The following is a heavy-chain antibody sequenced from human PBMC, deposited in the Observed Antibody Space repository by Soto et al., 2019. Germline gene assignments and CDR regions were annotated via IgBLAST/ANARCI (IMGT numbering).Heavy chain of an antibody. J-gene: IGHJ4*02. D-gene: IGHD5-18*01. CDR1: GGSFSGYY. V-gene: IGHV4-34*01. CDR2: INHSGST. CDR3: AREWGGRGYSYGYLHSPPDY. Sequence: QVQLQQWGAGLLKPSETLSLTCAVYGGSFSGYYWSWIRQPPGKGLEWIGEINHSGSTNYNPSLKSRVTISVDTSKNQFSLKLSSVTAADTAVYYCAREWGGRGYSYGYLHSPPDYWGQGTLVTVSS.